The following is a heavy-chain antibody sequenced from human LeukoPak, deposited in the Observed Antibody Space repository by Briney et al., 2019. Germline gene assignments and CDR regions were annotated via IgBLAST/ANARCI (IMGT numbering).Heavy chain of an antibody. J-gene: IGHJ4*02. CDR1: GFTFSSYG. D-gene: IGHD6-13*01. CDR2: IRYDGSNK. V-gene: IGHV3-30*02. Sequence: GSLRLSCAASGFTFSSYGMHWVRQAPGKGLEWVAFIRYDGSNKYYADSVKGRFTISRDNSKNTLYLQMNSLRAEDTAVYYCAKDQVAAANLDYWGQGTLVTVSS. CDR3: AKDQVAAANLDY.